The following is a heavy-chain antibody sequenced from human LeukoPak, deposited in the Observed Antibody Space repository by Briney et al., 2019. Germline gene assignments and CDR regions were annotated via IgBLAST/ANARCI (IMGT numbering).Heavy chain of an antibody. V-gene: IGHV3-7*01. J-gene: IGHJ4*02. CDR2: INEDGSVT. CDR3: SRSLNY. Sequence: GGSLRLSCAASGFTFSTSWMDWVRQAPGKGLEWVANINEDGSVTHYVDSAKGRFTISRDNARSSLYLQTDSLRVEDTAIYYCSRSLNYWGQGTLVTVSS. CDR1: GFTFSTSW.